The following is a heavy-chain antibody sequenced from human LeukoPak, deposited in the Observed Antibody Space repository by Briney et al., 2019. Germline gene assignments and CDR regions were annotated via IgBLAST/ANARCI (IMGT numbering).Heavy chain of an antibody. CDR2: ISSSSSYI. V-gene: IGHV3-21*01. D-gene: IGHD4-17*01. J-gene: IGHJ4*02. CDR3: ARDYGDHDYGDYGKVT. CDR1: GFTFSSYS. Sequence: GGSLRLSCAASGFTFSSYSMNWVRQAPGKGLEWVSSISSSSSYIYYADSVKGRFTISRDNAKNSPYLQMNSLRAEDTAVYYCARDYGDHDYGDYGKVTWGQGTLVTVSS.